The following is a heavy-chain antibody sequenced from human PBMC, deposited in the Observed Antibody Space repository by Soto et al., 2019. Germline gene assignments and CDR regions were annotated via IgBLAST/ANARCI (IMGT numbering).Heavy chain of an antibody. CDR2: IKQDGSER. V-gene: IGHV3-7*03. CDR1: GFALSNYW. Sequence: ESGGGLVQPGGSLRLSCVASGFALSNYWINWVRQAPGNGLEWVANIKQDGSERNYVDSVKGRFTISRDNARNSLYLQMNSLRAEDTAAYYCATETSTWGCWGQGTLVTVSS. J-gene: IGHJ4*02. D-gene: IGHD7-27*01. CDR3: ATETSTWGC.